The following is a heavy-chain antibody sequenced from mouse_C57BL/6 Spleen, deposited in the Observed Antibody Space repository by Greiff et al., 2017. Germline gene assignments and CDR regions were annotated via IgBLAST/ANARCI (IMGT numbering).Heavy chain of an antibody. V-gene: IGHV1-55*01. J-gene: IGHJ3*01. Sequence: QVQLKQPGAELVKPGASVKMSCKASGFTFTNYWITWVKQRPGQGLEWIGDIYPGSGSTNYNEKFTSKATLTVDTSSSTAYMQLSSLTSEDSAVYYCERSKAYYSLSWGQGTLVTVSA. CDR3: ERSKAYYSLS. CDR1: GFTFTNYW. D-gene: IGHD2-12*01. CDR2: IYPGSGST.